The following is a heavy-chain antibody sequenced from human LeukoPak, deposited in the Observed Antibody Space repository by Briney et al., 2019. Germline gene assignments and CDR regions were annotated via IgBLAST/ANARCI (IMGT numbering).Heavy chain of an antibody. D-gene: IGHD6-13*01. V-gene: IGHV3-21*01. CDR3: ARDSSSWYPDAFDI. Sequence: PGGSLRLSCAASGLTFSSYSMNWVRQAPGKGLEWVSSISSSSSYIYYADSVKGRFTISRDNAKNSLYLQMNSLRAEDTAVYYCARDSSSWYPDAFDIWGQGTMVTVSS. J-gene: IGHJ3*02. CDR2: ISSSSSYI. CDR1: GLTFSSYS.